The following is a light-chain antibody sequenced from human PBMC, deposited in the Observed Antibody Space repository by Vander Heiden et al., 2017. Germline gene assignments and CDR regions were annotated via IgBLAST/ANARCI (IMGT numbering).Light chain of an antibody. CDR1: QPINSY. CDR2: ATS. Sequence: DIRMTHSPSCLSASVGDRVTITCRASQPINSYLNWYQEKPGKAPNLLIYATSNLQSGVPSRFSGSGSGPDFTLTIRSVQPEDFATYFCQQSYSVPWTFGQGTKVEIK. V-gene: IGKV1-39*01. J-gene: IGKJ1*01. CDR3: QQSYSVPWT.